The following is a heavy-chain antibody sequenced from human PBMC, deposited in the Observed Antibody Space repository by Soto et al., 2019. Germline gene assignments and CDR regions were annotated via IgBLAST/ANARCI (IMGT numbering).Heavy chain of an antibody. J-gene: IGHJ4*02. V-gene: IGHV3-23*01. Sequence: GGSLRLSCAASGFTFSSYAMSWVRQAPGKGLEWVSAISGSGGSTYYADSVKGRFTISRDNSKNTLYLQMNSLRAEDTAVYYCAKVPYGSGSYYLFDYWGQGTLVTVSS. CDR1: GFTFSSYA. CDR2: ISGSGGST. D-gene: IGHD3-10*01. CDR3: AKVPYGSGSYYLFDY.